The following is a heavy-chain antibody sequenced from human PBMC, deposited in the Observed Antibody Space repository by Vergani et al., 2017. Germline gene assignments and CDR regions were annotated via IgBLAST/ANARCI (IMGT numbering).Heavy chain of an antibody. J-gene: IGHJ4*02. CDR3: AREAMGQQLVNPFDF. CDR1: GGSIRSGNYQ. D-gene: IGHD6-13*01. V-gene: IGHV4-61*02. Sequence: QVQLEESGPGLVKPSETLSLTCTVSGGSIRSGNYQWNWIRQPAGKALEWIGYIYASGNTKYNPSLESRISMSVDTSKNQFSLNVRSVTAADTAIYYCAREAMGQQLVNPFDFWGQGSLVTVAS. CDR2: IYASGNT.